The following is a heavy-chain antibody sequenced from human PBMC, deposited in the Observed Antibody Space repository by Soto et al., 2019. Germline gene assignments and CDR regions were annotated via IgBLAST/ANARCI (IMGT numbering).Heavy chain of an antibody. J-gene: IGHJ4*02. CDR1: GYTFTTYY. Sequence: ASVKVSCKASGYTFTTYYMYWVRQAPGQGLEWMGIINPSGGSTSFAQKFQGRDTMTRDTCTSTVYMELISLTSEDTAVYYGARDVGMASRPYLDYWGQGTLVTVSS. CDR3: ARDVGMASRPYLDY. D-gene: IGHD6-6*01. V-gene: IGHV1-46*01. CDR2: INPSGGST.